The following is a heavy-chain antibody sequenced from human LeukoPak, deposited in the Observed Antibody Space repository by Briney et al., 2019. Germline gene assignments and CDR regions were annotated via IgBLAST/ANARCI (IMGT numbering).Heavy chain of an antibody. CDR2: ISYDGSNK. CDR3: AKGGGIAAAGPDSINNYYYYGMDV. Sequence: GGSLRLSCAAPGFTFSSYGMHWVRQAPGKGLEWVAVISYDGSNKYYADSVKGRFTISRDNSKNTLYLQMNSLRAEDTAVYYCAKGGGIAAAGPDSINNYYYYGMDVWGQGTTVTVSS. D-gene: IGHD6-13*01. CDR1: GFTFSSYG. J-gene: IGHJ6*02. V-gene: IGHV3-30*18.